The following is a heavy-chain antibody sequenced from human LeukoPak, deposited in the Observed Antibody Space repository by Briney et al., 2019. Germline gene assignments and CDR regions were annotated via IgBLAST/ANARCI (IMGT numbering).Heavy chain of an antibody. J-gene: IGHJ6*02. Sequence: SETLSLTCTVSGGSISSSSYYWGWIRQPPGKGLEWIGEINHSGSTNYNPSLKSRVTISVDTSKNQFSLKLSSVTAADTAVYYCARVRLRLGELSLWYYYYYGMDVWGQGTTVTVSS. D-gene: IGHD3-16*02. V-gene: IGHV4-39*07. CDR2: INHSGST. CDR1: GGSISSSSYY. CDR3: ARVRLRLGELSLWYYYYYGMDV.